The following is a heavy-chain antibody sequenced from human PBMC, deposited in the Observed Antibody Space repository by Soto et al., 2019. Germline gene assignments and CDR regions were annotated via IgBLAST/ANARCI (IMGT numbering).Heavy chain of an antibody. V-gene: IGHV3-7*01. CDR2: IKQDGSEK. D-gene: IGHD2-2*01. CDR3: ARKWSAATSNWFDP. CDR1: GFTFSSFW. J-gene: IGHJ5*02. Sequence: EVQLVESGGGLVQPGGSQRLSCAVSGFTFSSFWMSWVRQAPGKGLEWVANIKQDGSEKYYVDSVKGRFTISRDNAKNSVFLQMNSLRAEDTAVYYCARKWSAATSNWFDPWGQGTLVTVSS.